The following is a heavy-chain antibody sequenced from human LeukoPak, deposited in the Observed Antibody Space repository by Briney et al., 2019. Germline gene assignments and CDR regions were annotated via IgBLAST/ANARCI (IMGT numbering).Heavy chain of an antibody. CDR3: ARVPAHSYGYGTWYFDL. CDR2: INHSGGT. V-gene: IGHV4-34*01. Sequence: SETLSLTCAVYGGSFSGYYWSWIRQPPGKGLEWIGEINHSGGTNYNPSLKSRVTLSVDTSKNQFSLKLSSVTAADTAVYYCARVPAHSYGYGTWYFDLWGRGTLVTVSS. J-gene: IGHJ2*01. D-gene: IGHD5-18*01. CDR1: GGSFSGYY.